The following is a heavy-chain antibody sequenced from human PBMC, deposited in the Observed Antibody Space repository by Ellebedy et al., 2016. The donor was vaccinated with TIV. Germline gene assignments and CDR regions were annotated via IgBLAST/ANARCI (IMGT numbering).Heavy chain of an antibody. J-gene: IGHJ4*02. Sequence: PGGSLRLSCAASEFTFRSYGMHWVRQAPGKGLEWVAAMSYDGSNKYYADSVKGRFTISRDNSKNTQYLQMNSLRAEDTALYFCAKDKLDGEAHHSDNSGCLDNWGQGTLVTVSS. CDR3: AKDKLDGEAHHSDNSGCLDN. V-gene: IGHV3-30*18. CDR2: MSYDGSNK. D-gene: IGHD3-22*01. CDR1: EFTFRSYG.